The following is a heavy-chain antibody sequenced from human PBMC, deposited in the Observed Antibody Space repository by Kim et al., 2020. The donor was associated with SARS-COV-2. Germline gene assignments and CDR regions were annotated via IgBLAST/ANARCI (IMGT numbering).Heavy chain of an antibody. D-gene: IGHD6-19*01. J-gene: IGHJ4*02. Sequence: GGSLRLSCAASGFTFSNYWMNWVRQAPGKGLEWVANIKQDGSEKNYVDSVKGRFSISRDNAQNSLYLQMSSLRAEDTAVYYCAGGSGWLIDYWGQGTLVTVSS. CDR2: IKQDGSEK. CDR3: AGGSGWLIDY. V-gene: IGHV3-7*01. CDR1: GFTFSNYW.